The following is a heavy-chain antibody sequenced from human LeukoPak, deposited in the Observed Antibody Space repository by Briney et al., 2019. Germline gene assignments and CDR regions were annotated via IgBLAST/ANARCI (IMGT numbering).Heavy chain of an antibody. V-gene: IGHV3-73*01. CDR1: GFTFSGSA. CDR3: TRGSGSYSGGYYYYMDV. Sequence: GGSLRLSCAASGFTFSGSAMHWVRQASGKGLEWVGRIRSKANSYATAYAASVKGRFTISRDDSKNTAYLQMNSLKTEDTAVYYCTRGSGSYSGGYYYYMDVWGKGTSVTISS. D-gene: IGHD1-26*01. J-gene: IGHJ6*03. CDR2: IRSKANSYAT.